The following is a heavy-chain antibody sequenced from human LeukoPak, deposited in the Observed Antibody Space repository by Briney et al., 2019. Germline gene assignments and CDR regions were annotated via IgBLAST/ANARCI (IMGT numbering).Heavy chain of an antibody. J-gene: IGHJ4*02. Sequence: ASVKVSCKASGYTFTTYPMNWVRQAPGQGLEWMGWINPNSGGTNYAQKFQGRVTMTTDTSTSTAYMELRSLRSDDTAVYYCARGHWRGYHYWGQGTLVTVSS. CDR3: ARGHWRGYHY. D-gene: IGHD3-3*01. CDR1: GYTFTTYP. CDR2: INPNSGGT. V-gene: IGHV1-2*02.